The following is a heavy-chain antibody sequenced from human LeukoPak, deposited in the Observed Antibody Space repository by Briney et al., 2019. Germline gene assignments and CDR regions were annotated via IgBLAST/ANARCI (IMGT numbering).Heavy chain of an antibody. J-gene: IGHJ4*02. V-gene: IGHV3-21*01. CDR3: ARGDSYGYFYFDY. Sequence: GVYLRLSCAASGFTFSSCSMNWVRQAPGKGLEWVSSISSSSSYIYYADSVKGRFTISRDNAKNSLYLQMNSLRAEDTAVYYCARGDSYGYFYFDYWGQGTLVTVSS. CDR2: ISSSSSYI. D-gene: IGHD5-18*01. CDR1: GFTFSSCS.